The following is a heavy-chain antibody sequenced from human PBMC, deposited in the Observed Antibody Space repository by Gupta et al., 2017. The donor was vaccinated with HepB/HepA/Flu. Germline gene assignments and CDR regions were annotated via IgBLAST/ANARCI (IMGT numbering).Heavy chain of an antibody. V-gene: IGHV4-39*01. CDR3: ARHIDPRDGYLPSFDY. J-gene: IGHJ4*02. CDR1: GGSISSSSYY. Sequence: QLQLQESGPGLVKPSETLSLTCTVSGGSISSSSYYWGWIRQPPGKGLEWIGSIYYSGSTYYNPSLKSRVTISVDTSKNQFSLKLSSVTAADTAVYYCARHIDPRDGYLPSFDYWGQGTLVTVSS. CDR2: IYYSGST. D-gene: IGHD3-16*02.